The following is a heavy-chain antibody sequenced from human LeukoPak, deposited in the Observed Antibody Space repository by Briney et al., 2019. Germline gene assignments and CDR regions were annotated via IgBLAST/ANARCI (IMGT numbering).Heavy chain of an antibody. Sequence: QPGGSLRLSCAASGFSFSTYWMSWVRQTPGKGLEFVANIDQGGSVRNYMDSLKGRCTISRDNAKKSLYLEINSLRADDTAVYYCARDPESSSFDLWGRGALVTVSS. CDR2: IDQGGSVR. CDR3: ARDPESSSFDL. V-gene: IGHV3-7*01. CDR1: GFSFSTYW. J-gene: IGHJ4*02. D-gene: IGHD6-13*01.